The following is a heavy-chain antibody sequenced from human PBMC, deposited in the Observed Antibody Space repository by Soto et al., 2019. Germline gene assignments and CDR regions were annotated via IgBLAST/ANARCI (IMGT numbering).Heavy chain of an antibody. CDR3: ARLRDGYNSFDN. Sequence: PSETLSLTCTFSCGSISSGAYYWSWVRQPPGKGLEWIGYIYYIGTSYYSPSLKSRVTISVDTSKNQFSLRLSSVTAADSAVYYCARLRDGYNSFDNWGHGTLVTVSS. D-gene: IGHD1-1*01. V-gene: IGHV4-30-4*01. CDR1: CGSISSGAYY. CDR2: IYYIGTS. J-gene: IGHJ4*01.